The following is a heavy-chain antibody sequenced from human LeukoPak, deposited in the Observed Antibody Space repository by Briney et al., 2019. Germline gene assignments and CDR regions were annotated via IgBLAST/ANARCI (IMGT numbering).Heavy chain of an antibody. V-gene: IGHV4-34*01. CDR1: GASFSDY. CDR2: INHSGST. Sequence: SETLSLTCAVYGASFSDYWSWIRQPPGKGLEWIGEINHSGSTNYNPSLKSRVTISGDTSKNQFFLKLNSVTAADTAVYYCARGRAVGLWGRSTLVTVSS. J-gene: IGHJ2*01. D-gene: IGHD6-19*01. CDR3: ARGRAVGL.